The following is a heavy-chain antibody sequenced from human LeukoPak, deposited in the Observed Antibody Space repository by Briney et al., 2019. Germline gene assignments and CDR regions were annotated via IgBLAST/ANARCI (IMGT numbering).Heavy chain of an antibody. CDR1: GFTFSSYG. CDR2: ISYDGSNK. Sequence: PGGSLRLSCAASGFTFSSYGMHWVRQAPGKGLEWVAVISYDGSNKYYADSVKGRFTISRDNSKNTLYLQMNSLRAEDTAAYYCAKDRYGSGKNWFDPWGQGTLVTVSS. J-gene: IGHJ5*02. CDR3: AKDRYGSGKNWFDP. D-gene: IGHD3-10*01. V-gene: IGHV3-30*18.